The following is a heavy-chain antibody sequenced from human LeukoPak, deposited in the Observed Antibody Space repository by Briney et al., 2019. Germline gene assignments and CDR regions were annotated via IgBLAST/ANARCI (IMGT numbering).Heavy chain of an antibody. Sequence: GGSLRLSCAASGFTFSSYSMNWVRQAPGRGLEWLSYISGSSSTTHYADSVKGRFTISRDNAKNSLYLQMNSLRDEDTAVYYCARDWAWALDIWGQGTMVTVSS. CDR2: ISGSSSTT. J-gene: IGHJ3*02. V-gene: IGHV3-48*02. CDR1: GFTFSSYS. D-gene: IGHD3-16*01. CDR3: ARDWAWALDI.